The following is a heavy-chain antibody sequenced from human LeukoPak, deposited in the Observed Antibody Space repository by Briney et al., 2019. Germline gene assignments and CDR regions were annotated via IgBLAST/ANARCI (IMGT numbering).Heavy chain of an antibody. CDR1: VFTFSSYW. J-gene: IGHJ4*02. D-gene: IGHD4-11*01. Sequence: GGSLRLSCAASVFTFSSYWMSWVRQAPGKGLEWVANIKKDGSEKYYVDSVKGRFTISRDNTKKSLYLQMNSLRVEDTAVYYCARLNDYSLYNWGQGTLVTVSS. V-gene: IGHV3-7*05. CDR2: IKKDGSEK. CDR3: ARLNDYSLYN.